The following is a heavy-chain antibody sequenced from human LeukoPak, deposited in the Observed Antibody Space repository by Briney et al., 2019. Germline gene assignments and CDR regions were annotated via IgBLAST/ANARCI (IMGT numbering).Heavy chain of an antibody. V-gene: IGHV4-59*01. J-gene: IGHJ6*02. D-gene: IGHD1-26*01. CDR2: IYYNGNT. Sequence: SETLSLTCSVSDGSINGYYWNWILRPPGKGLEWIGYIYYNGNTNYSPSLKSRVTMSVDTSKNLFSLKVSSVTAADTAVYYCARGRSNYYGMDVWGQGTTVTVSS. CDR1: DGSINGYY. CDR3: ARGRSNYYGMDV.